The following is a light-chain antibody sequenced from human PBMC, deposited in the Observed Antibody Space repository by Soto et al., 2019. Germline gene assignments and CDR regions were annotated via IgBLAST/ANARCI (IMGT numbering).Light chain of an antibody. V-gene: IGKV1-39*01. CDR1: QSISNY. CDR3: QQTYSTLFT. J-gene: IGKJ2*01. Sequence: DLQMTQSPSSLSASVGDRVTITCRASQSISNYLNWYQHKPGRAPELLIYASSSLQSGVPSRFSGSGSGTDFTLTISSLQPEDFATYYCQQTYSTLFTFGQGTKLEIK. CDR2: ASS.